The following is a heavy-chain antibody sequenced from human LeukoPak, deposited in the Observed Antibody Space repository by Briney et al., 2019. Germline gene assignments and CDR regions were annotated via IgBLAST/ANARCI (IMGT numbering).Heavy chain of an antibody. CDR1: GYTLTELS. J-gene: IGHJ4*02. CDR3: ATTNNRRVGYFDY. Sequence: ASVKVSCKVSGYTLTELSLHWVRQAPGKGLEWMGGFDPEDGETIYAQKSQGRVTMTEDTSTDTAYMELSSLRSEDTAVYYCATTNNRRVGYFDYWGQGTLVTVSS. CDR2: FDPEDGET. V-gene: IGHV1-24*01. D-gene: IGHD1/OR15-1a*01.